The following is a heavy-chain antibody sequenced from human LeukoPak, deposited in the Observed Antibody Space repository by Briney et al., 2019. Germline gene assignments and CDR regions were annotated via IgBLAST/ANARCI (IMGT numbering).Heavy chain of an antibody. V-gene: IGHV3-48*01. D-gene: IGHD1-1*01. Sequence: GGSLRLSCAASGFTFSDYSMNWVRQAPGKGLEWISYTGIDSGNTNYADSVKGRFTISGDKAKNSLYLQMNSLRVEDTAVYYCARDYRYAFDNWGQGTLVTVSS. CDR3: ARDYRYAFDN. CDR1: GFTFSDYS. CDR2: TGIDSGNT. J-gene: IGHJ4*02.